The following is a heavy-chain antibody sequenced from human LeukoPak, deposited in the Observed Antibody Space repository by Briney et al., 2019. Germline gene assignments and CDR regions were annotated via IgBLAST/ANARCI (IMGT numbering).Heavy chain of an antibody. Sequence: SETLSLTCAVYGGSFSGYYWSWIRQPPGKGLEWIGYISYSGSTHYNPSLKSRVTISVDTSKNQFSLKLSSETAADTAVYYCARGNDYGDYRFMDVWGQGTTVTVSS. CDR2: ISYSGST. J-gene: IGHJ6*02. CDR3: ARGNDYGDYRFMDV. D-gene: IGHD4-17*01. V-gene: IGHV4-59*01. CDR1: GGSFSGYY.